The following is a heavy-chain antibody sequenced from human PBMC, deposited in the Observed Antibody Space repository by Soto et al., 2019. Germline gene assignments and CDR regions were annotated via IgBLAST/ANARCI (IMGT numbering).Heavy chain of an antibody. Sequence: GGSLRLSCAASGFTFSNAWMNWVRQAPGKGLKWVGRIKSKTDGGTTDYAAPVKGRFTISRDDSKNTLYLQMNSLKTEDTAVYYCTTDSYGDYFGWVAGVSAHWGQGTLVTVSS. CDR2: IKSKTDGGTT. CDR1: GFTFSNAW. J-gene: IGHJ4*02. CDR3: TTDSYGDYFGWVAGVSAH. V-gene: IGHV3-15*07. D-gene: IGHD4-17*01.